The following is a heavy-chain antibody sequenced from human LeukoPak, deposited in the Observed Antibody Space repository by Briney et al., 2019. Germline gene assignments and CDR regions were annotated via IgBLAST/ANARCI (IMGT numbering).Heavy chain of an antibody. CDR3: ARGVRLDWFDP. CDR1: GGSISSYY. D-gene: IGHD6-19*01. CDR2: IYYSGST. V-gene: IGHV4-59*01. J-gene: IGHJ5*02. Sequence: PSETLSLTCTVSGGSISSYYWSWIRQPPGKGLEWIGYIYYSGSTNYNPSLKGRVTISVDTSKNQFSLKLSSVTAADTAVYYCARGVRLDWFDPWGQGTLVTVSS.